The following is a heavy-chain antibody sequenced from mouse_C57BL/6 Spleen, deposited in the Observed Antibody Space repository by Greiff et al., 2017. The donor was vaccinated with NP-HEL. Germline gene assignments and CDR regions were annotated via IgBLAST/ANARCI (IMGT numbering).Heavy chain of an antibody. CDR3: ARGEYYGSSPWYFDV. D-gene: IGHD1-1*01. Sequence: EVQLVESGGGLVKPGGSLKLSCAASGFTFSSYAMSWVRQTPEKRLEWVATISDGGSYTYYPDYVKGRFTISRDNAKNNLYLQMSHLKSEDTAMYYCARGEYYGSSPWYFDVWGTGTTVTVSS. CDR1: GFTFSSYA. J-gene: IGHJ1*03. V-gene: IGHV5-4*01. CDR2: ISDGGSYT.